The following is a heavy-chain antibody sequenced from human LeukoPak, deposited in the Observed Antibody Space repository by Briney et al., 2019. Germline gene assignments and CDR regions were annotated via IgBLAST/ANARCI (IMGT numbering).Heavy chain of an antibody. CDR3: ARAHSYYDSSGPNWFDP. D-gene: IGHD3-22*01. J-gene: IGHJ5*02. V-gene: IGHV1-46*01. CDR2: IYPSGGST. CDR1: GYTFTSYY. Sequence: ASVKVSXKASGYTFTSYYMHWVRQAPGQGLEWMGIIYPSGGSTSYAQKFQGRVTMTRDTSTSTVYMELSSLRSEDTAVYYCARAHSYYDSSGPNWFDPWGQGTLVTVSS.